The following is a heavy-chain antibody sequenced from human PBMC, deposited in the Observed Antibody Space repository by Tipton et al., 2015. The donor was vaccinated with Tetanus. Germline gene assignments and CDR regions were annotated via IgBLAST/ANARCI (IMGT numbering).Heavy chain of an antibody. D-gene: IGHD3-10*01. V-gene: IGHV3-7*05. CDR2: IKMDGSEK. CDR3: ASSRRGAFDI. Sequence: SLRLSCAASGFPFSAYWMIWIRQAPGKGPEWVANIKMDGSEKYCVDSVEGRFTISRDNGRNSMYLQMSNLKIEDTAMYYCASSRRGAFDIWGRGTAVTVSS. CDR1: GFPFSAYW. J-gene: IGHJ3*02.